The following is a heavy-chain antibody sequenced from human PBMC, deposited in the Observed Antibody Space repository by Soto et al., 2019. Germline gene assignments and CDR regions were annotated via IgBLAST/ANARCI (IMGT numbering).Heavy chain of an antibody. J-gene: IGHJ6*02. CDR3: ARDGKLRSWRYYYYGMDV. D-gene: IGHD6-13*01. Sequence: QVQLVESGGGVVQPGRSLRLSCAASGFTFSSYGMHWVRQAPGKGLEWVAVIWYDGSNKYYADSVKGRFTISRDNSKNTLYLQMNSLRAEDTAVYYCARDGKLRSWRYYYYGMDVWGQGTTVTVSS. V-gene: IGHV3-33*01. CDR2: IWYDGSNK. CDR1: GFTFSSYG.